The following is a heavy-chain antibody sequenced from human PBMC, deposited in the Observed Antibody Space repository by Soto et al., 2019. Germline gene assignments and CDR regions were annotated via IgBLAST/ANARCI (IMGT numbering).Heavy chain of an antibody. V-gene: IGHV3-23*01. D-gene: IGHD3-22*01. CDR3: ATRSNAWLHPGQWFDP. CDR1: GFSFSNYA. J-gene: IGHJ5*02. Sequence: GGSLRLSCVASGFSFSNYAMTWVRQAPGKGLEWVSVISGSDGRTYYADSVKGRFTISRDNSKNTLYLQMNSLRAEDTAVYYCATRSNAWLHPGQWFDPWGQGTMVTVS. CDR2: ISGSDGRT.